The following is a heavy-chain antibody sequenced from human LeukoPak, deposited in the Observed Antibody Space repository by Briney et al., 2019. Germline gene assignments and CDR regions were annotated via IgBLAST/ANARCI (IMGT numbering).Heavy chain of an antibody. V-gene: IGHV3-7*01. CDR2: INQDGREK. J-gene: IGHJ6*04. CDR1: GFIFRSYW. CDR3: SRALEV. Sequence: GGSLRLSCEVSGFIFRSYWMDWVRQAPGRGLEWVANINQDGREKYFLDSVKGRFTIFRDNAKNTLYLQMNSLRAEDTAVYYCSRALEVWGEGTTVTVSS.